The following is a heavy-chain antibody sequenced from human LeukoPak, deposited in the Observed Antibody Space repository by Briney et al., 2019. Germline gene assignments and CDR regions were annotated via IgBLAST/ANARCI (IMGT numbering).Heavy chain of an antibody. D-gene: IGHD3-22*01. V-gene: IGHV4-38-2*02. CDR2: MHHSGST. CDR1: GYSISSGYY. J-gene: IGHJ4*02. CDR3: ARAPDSSGYLYFDY. Sequence: SETLSLTCSVSGYSISSGYYWGWIRQPPRKGLEWIGSMHHSGSTYYNPSLKSRVTISVDTSKNQFSLKLSSVTAADTAVYYCARAPDSSGYLYFDYWGQGTLVTVSS.